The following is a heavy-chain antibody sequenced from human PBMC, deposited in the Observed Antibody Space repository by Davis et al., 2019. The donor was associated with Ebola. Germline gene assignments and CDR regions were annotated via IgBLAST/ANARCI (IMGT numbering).Heavy chain of an antibody. CDR1: GFILTNYA. V-gene: IGHV1-3*01. Sequence: AASVKVSCKASGFILTNYAIHWVRQAPGQRLEWMGWVHGGNGNTKYSQRFQGRVTITTDTSANTAYMELSGLRSEDTAVYYCAREGGLNQFDYWGQGTLVTVSS. CDR2: VHGGNGNT. CDR3: AREGGLNQFDY. J-gene: IGHJ4*02. D-gene: IGHD1-14*01.